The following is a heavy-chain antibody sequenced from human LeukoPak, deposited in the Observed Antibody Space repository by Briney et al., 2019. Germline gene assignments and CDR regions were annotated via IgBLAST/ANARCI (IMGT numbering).Heavy chain of an antibody. J-gene: IGHJ4*02. D-gene: IGHD5-18*01. Sequence: GGSLRLSCAASGFTVSSNYMSWVRQAPGKGLEWASVIYSGGSTYYADSVKGRFTISRDNSKNTLYLQMNSLRAEDTAVYYCARESSYGYVDYWGQGTLVTVSS. CDR1: GFTVSSNY. CDR3: ARESSYGYVDY. CDR2: IYSGGST. V-gene: IGHV3-66*02.